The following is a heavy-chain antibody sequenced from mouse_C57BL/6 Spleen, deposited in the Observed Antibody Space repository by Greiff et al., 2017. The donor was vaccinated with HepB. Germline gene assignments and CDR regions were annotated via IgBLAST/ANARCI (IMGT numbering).Heavy chain of an antibody. CDR2: ISDGGSYT. D-gene: IGHD1-1*02. J-gene: IGHJ4*01. CDR3: ARDPYGGAMDY. CDR1: GFTFSSYA. V-gene: IGHV5-4*01. Sequence: EVNLVESGGGLVKPGGSLKLSCAASGFTFSSYAMSWVRQTPEKRLEWVATISDGGSYTYYPDNVKGRFTISRDNAKNNLYLQMSHLKSEDTAMYYCARDPYGGAMDYWGQGTSVTVSS.